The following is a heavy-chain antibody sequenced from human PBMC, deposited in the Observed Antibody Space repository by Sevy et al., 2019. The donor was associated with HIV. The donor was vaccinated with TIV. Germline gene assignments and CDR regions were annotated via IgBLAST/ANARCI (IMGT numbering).Heavy chain of an antibody. CDR2: IRSKVYGGTT. V-gene: IGHV3-49*03. CDR1: GFTLGGYG. CDR3: NRGRLLFLEWLFPADY. J-gene: IGHJ4*02. Sequence: GGSLRLSCTASGFTLGGYGLTWFRQAPGKGLEWVGFIRSKVYGGTTEYAASVKGRITISSDDSNSIAHLQMNSMNTEDTAVYYCNRGRLLFLEWLFPADYWGQGTLVTVSS. D-gene: IGHD3-3*01.